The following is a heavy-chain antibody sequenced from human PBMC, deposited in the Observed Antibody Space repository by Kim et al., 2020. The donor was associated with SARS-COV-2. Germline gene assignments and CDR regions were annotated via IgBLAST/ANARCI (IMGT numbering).Heavy chain of an antibody. V-gene: IGHV1-18*01. D-gene: IGHD1-26*01. CDR3: ARDSPSGSYFLDN. J-gene: IGHJ4*02. Sequence: YAQKVQGRVTLTTDTSTNTAYMELRSLSSDDTAIYYCARDSPSGSYFLDNWGQGTLVTVSS.